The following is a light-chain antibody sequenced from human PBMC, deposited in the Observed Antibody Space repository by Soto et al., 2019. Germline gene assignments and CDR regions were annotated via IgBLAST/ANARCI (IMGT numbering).Light chain of an antibody. J-gene: IGKJ1*01. CDR2: AAS. CDR1: RYIRSD. CDR3: LQDYNYPWT. V-gene: IGKV1-6*01. Sequence: IQTTQSPSSLSASVGDRFTITCRASRYIRSDLSWHQQRPGQAPKVLIYAASSLQSGVPSRFSGSGSGTDFTLTISSLQPEDFATYYCLQDYNYPWTFGQGTKVDIK.